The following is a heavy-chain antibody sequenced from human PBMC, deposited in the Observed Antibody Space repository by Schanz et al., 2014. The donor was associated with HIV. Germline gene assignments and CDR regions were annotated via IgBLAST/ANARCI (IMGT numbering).Heavy chain of an antibody. J-gene: IGHJ4*02. D-gene: IGHD6-19*01. CDR2: INTYNGQT. Sequence: QVQLVQSGAEVKNPGASVKVSCKASGYTFSSYAINWVRQATGQGLEWVGSINTYNGQTDYGRKLQGRVTMTTDRSTSTAYLELRSLRSDDTAVYYCARAVTGTFDFWGQGTLVTVSS. V-gene: IGHV1-18*01. CDR1: GYTFSSYA. CDR3: ARAVTGTFDF.